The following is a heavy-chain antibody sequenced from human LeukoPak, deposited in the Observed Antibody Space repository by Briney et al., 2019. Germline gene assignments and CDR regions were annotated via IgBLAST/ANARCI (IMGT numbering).Heavy chain of an antibody. CDR3: AREEENYYDSSGYYSCAFDI. V-gene: IGHV3-30-3*01. D-gene: IGHD3-22*01. CDR2: ISYDGINK. CDR1: GFTLSSYA. J-gene: IGHJ3*02. Sequence: GGSLRLSCAASGFTLSSYAMHWVRQAPGKGLEWVAVISYDGINKYYADSVKGRFTISRDNAKNSLYLQMNSLRAEDTAVYYCAREEENYYDSSGYYSCAFDIWGQGTMVTVSS.